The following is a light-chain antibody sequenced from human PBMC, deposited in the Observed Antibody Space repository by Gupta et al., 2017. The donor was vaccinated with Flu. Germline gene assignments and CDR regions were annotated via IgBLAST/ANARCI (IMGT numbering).Light chain of an antibody. CDR2: AAC. CDR1: QSIRND. CDR3: HQSDSCPPLT. V-gene: IGKV1-39*01. J-gene: IGKJ5*01. Sequence: IQMTQSPSSLSASVSDRVTLTCRASQSIRNDLIWYEQKPGKAPELLIYAACSWQRGVASRFSGSGWGRDLSLTISSRQQEDFAAYYCHQSDSCPPLTFGQGTQVEIK.